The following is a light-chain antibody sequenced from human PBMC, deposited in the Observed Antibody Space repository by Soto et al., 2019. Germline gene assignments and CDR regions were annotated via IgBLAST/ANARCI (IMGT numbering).Light chain of an antibody. CDR1: QSVLYSSNNKNY. Sequence: DIVMSQSXXXLXXSXGXRATINCKSSQSVLYSSNNKNYLAWYQQKPGQPPKLLIYWASTRESGVPDRFSGSGSGTDFTLTISSLQAEDVAVYYCQQYYSTPHFGGGTKVDIK. CDR2: WAS. J-gene: IGKJ4*01. V-gene: IGKV4-1*01. CDR3: QQYYSTPH.